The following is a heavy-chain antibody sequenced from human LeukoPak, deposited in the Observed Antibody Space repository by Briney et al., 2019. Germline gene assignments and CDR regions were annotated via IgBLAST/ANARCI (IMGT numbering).Heavy chain of an antibody. CDR2: ITPSGGST. D-gene: IGHD5-24*01. CDR3: ARNGYNQGDY. Sequence: ASVKVSCKASGYTFTNYYMHWVRQAPGQGLEWLGLITPSGGSTWYAQKFQGRVTMTRDMSTSTDYMELSSLRSEDTAVYYCARNGYNQGDYWGQGTLFTVSS. CDR1: GYTFTNYY. V-gene: IGHV1-46*01. J-gene: IGHJ4*02.